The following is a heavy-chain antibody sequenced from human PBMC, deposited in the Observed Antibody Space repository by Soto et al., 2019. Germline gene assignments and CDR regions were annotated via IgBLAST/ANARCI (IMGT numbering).Heavy chain of an antibody. CDR1: GGTFSSYA. CDR2: IIPIFGTA. Sequence: QVQLVQSGAEVKKPGSSVMVSCKASGGTFSSYAISWVRQAPGQGLEWMGGIIPIFGTANYAQKFQGRVTITADESTSTAYMELSSLRSEDTAVYYCARDPVVLVPAANDYYYYGMDVWGQGTTVTVSS. J-gene: IGHJ6*02. D-gene: IGHD2-2*01. CDR3: ARDPVVLVPAANDYYYYGMDV. V-gene: IGHV1-69*12.